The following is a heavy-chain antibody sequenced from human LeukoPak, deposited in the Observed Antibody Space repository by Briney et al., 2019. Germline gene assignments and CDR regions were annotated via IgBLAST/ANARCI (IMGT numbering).Heavy chain of an antibody. D-gene: IGHD2-2*02. J-gene: IGHJ3*02. CDR2: IYYSGST. CDR3: ARVNTLNAFDI. CDR1: GYSISSGYY. Sequence: SETLSLTCTVSGYSISSGYYWSWIRQPPGQGLEWIGYIYYSGSTNYNPSLKSRVTISVDTSKNQFSLKLSSVTAADTAVYYCARVNTLNAFDIWGQGTMVTVSS. V-gene: IGHV4-61*01.